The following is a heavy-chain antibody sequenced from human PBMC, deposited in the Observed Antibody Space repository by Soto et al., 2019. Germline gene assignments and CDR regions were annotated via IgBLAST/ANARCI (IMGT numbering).Heavy chain of an antibody. CDR1: AGSLSSGGYH. D-gene: IGHD3-22*01. CDR3: ATVNQYDSSGYYYASPPPNFDD. Sequence: SVTLSLTCTLSAGSLSSGGYHWSWIRQQPGKPLEWIGYIYYSGSTSYNPSLKSRVTISVDTSKNQFSLKLSSVTAADTAVYYCATVNQYDSSGYYYASPPPNFDDWGQGTLVTVSS. CDR2: IYYSGST. V-gene: IGHV4-31*03. J-gene: IGHJ4*02.